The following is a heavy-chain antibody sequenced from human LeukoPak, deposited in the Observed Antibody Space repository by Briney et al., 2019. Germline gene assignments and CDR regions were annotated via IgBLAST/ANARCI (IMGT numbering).Heavy chain of an antibody. CDR2: INPSGGST. CDR1: GYTFTSFY. V-gene: IGHV1-46*01. Sequence: ASVKVSCKASGYTFTSFYMHWVRQAPGQGLEWMGIINPSGGSTGYAQNFQGRVTMTRDTSTSTVYMELSSLRSEDTAIYYCAREGSSYDVFAYWGQGTLVTVSS. CDR3: AREGSSYDVFAY. D-gene: IGHD3-10*02. J-gene: IGHJ4*02.